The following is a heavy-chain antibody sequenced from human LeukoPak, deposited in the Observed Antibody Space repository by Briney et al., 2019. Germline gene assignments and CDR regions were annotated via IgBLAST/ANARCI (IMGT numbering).Heavy chain of an antibody. D-gene: IGHD3-16*01. CDR1: GGSISSYY. CDR2: RYYSGST. J-gene: IGHJ1*01. CDR3: ARVRGDFETD. Sequence: SETLSLTCSVSGGSISSYYWTWTRQPPGKGLEWIGYRYYSGSTTYNPSLKSRVTISVDTSKSQFSLKLISVTAADTAIYYCARVRGDFETDWGQGTLVTVSS. V-gene: IGHV4-59*01.